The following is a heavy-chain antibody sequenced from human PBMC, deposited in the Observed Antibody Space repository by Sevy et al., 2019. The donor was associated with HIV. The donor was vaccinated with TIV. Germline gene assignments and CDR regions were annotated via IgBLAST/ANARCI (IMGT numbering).Heavy chain of an antibody. J-gene: IGHJ6*02. CDR3: TRHVEYYYDPSGSLSWGPPRRKTPSNNVMDV. D-gene: IGHD3-22*01. V-gene: IGHV3-73*01. CDR1: GFTFSGSA. Sequence: GGSLRLSCAASGFTFSGSAVHWVRQASGKGLEWVGRMRSNVNNYATSYVASVKGRFTISRDDSKNMAYLQMNSLKPEDTALYYCTRHVEYYYDPSGSLSWGPPRRKTPSNNVMDVWGQGTTVTVSS. CDR2: MRSNVNNYAT.